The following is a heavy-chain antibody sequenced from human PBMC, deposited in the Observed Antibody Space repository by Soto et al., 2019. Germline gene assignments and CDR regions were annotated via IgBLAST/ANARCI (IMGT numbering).Heavy chain of an antibody. CDR3: ARGGRGYSSAPRYYFDY. CDR2: IIPIFATV. J-gene: IGHJ4*02. CDR1: GGSFSSNP. Sequence: QVQLVQSGSEVKKPGSSVKVSCKASGGSFSSNPISWVRQAPGQGLEWMAGIIPIFATVHYAQQFQGRVTITADESTSTAYMELTSLRSEATAVYFCARGGRGYSSAPRYYFDYWGQGTLVTVSS. D-gene: IGHD5-18*01. V-gene: IGHV1-69*01.